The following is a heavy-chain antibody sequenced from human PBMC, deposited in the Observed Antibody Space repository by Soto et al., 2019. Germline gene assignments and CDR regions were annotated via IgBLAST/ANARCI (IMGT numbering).Heavy chain of an antibody. Sequence: PGESLKISCKGSGYSFTNYWIGWVRQMPGKGLEWMGIIYPGDSDTRYSPSFQGQVIISVDQSISTAYLQWSSLQASDTAMYYCARQDYSYAYFDFWGQGTVVTVSS. J-gene: IGHJ4*02. CDR2: IYPGDSDT. V-gene: IGHV5-51*01. CDR1: GYSFTNYW. D-gene: IGHD5-18*01. CDR3: ARQDYSYAYFDF.